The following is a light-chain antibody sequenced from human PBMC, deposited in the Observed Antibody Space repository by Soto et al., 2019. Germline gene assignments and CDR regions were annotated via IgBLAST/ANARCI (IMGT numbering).Light chain of an antibody. Sequence: IQMTQSPSTLSASVGDRVTITFRASQSISSWLAWYQQKPGKAPKLLIYDASSLESGVPSRFSGSGSGTEFTLTISSLQSEDFAVYYCQQYNNWPPWTFGQGTKVDIK. J-gene: IGKJ1*01. CDR2: DAS. CDR3: QQYNNWPPWT. V-gene: IGKV1-5*01. CDR1: QSISSW.